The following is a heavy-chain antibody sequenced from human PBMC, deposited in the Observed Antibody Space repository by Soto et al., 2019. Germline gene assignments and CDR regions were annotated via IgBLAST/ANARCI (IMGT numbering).Heavy chain of an antibody. CDR3: TNDRNMGGVDV. J-gene: IGHJ6*02. CDR1: GYTLTSYG. CDR2: ISAYNGNT. D-gene: IGHD3-9*01. Sequence: ASVKVSCKASGYTLTSYGLSWVRQAPGQGLEWMGWISAYNGNTNYAQNLQGRVAMTTDTSTSTAYMEQRSLRSDDTALYYCTNDRNMGGVDVWGQGTRVTVYS. V-gene: IGHV1-18*04.